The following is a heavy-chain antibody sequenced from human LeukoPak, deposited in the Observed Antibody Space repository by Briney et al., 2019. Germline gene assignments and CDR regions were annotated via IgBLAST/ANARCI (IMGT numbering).Heavy chain of an antibody. V-gene: IGHV3-23*01. J-gene: IGHJ4*01. D-gene: IGHD1-26*01. Sequence: PGGSLRLSCAASGFTFSSHVMTWVRQAPGKGLEWVSAISGSGATTYYADSVKDRLTISRDKSANMVYLQMSSLSADDTALYYCARARGATREGFDYWGQGTLITVSS. CDR1: GFTFSSHV. CDR2: ISGSGATT. CDR3: ARARGATREGFDY.